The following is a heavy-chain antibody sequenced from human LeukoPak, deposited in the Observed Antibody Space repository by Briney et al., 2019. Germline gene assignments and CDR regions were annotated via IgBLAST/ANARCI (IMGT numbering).Heavy chain of an antibody. Sequence: PGGSLRLSCAASGFTFSTYAMHWVRQAPGKGLEWVAVISYDGRQKYYADSVKGRFTISRDNSKNTLYLQMNSLRAEDTAVYYCARRAHYYYGMDVWGQGTTVTVSS. CDR2: ISYDGRQK. J-gene: IGHJ6*02. V-gene: IGHV3-30*04. CDR3: ARRAHYYYGMDV. D-gene: IGHD1-26*01. CDR1: GFTFSTYA.